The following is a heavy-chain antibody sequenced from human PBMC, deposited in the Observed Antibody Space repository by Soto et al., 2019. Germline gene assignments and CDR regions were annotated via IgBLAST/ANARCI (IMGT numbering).Heavy chain of an antibody. CDR2: ISGDGVSK. CDR1: GIIFSNYA. J-gene: IGHJ4*02. V-gene: IGHV3-23*01. Sequence: GGSLRLSCAASGIIFSNYAMSWVRQAPGKGLEWISAISGDGVSKLYADSVRGRFTISRDNAANTLYLQIASLRSDDTALYYCAKQDRLYGVAVAFDSWGQGTLVTVSS. CDR3: AKQDRLYGVAVAFDS. D-gene: IGHD6-19*01.